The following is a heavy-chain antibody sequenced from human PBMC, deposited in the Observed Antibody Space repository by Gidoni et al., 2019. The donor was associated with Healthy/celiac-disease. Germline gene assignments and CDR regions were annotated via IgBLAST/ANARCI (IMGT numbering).Heavy chain of an antibody. Sequence: QVQLVQSGAEVKKPGASVKVSCKASGYTYTGYYMHWVRQAPGQGLEWMGWINPTSGGTNYAQKFQGRVTMTRDTSISTAYMELSRLRSDDTAVYYCARGPTMSGYYFDYWGQGTLVTVSS. D-gene: IGHD3-22*01. CDR3: ARGPTMSGYYFDY. CDR2: INPTSGGT. V-gene: IGHV1-2*02. J-gene: IGHJ4*02. CDR1: GYTYTGYY.